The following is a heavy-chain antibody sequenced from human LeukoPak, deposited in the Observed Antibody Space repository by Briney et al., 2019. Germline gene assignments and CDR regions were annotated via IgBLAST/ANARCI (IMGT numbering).Heavy chain of an antibody. CDR1: RDSISSSTYY. CDR2: FYYNGGT. Sequence: SETLSLTCAVSRDSISSSTYYWGWIRQPPGKGLEWIGSFYYNGGTYYGPSLTSRVTISVDTSKNQFSLKLNSVTAADTAVYYCARGNSYYDSSGAFDYWGQGTLVTVSS. V-gene: IGHV4-39*07. CDR3: ARGNSYYDSSGAFDY. D-gene: IGHD3-22*01. J-gene: IGHJ4*02.